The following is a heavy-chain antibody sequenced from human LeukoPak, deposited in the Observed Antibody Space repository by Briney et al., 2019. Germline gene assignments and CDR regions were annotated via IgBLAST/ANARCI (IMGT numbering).Heavy chain of an antibody. D-gene: IGHD2-15*01. CDR2: IYPGDSDT. CDR1: GYSFTSYW. Sequence: GESLKISCKGSGYSFTSYWIGWVRQMPGKGLEWMGIIYPGDSDTRYSPSFQGQVTISADKSISTAYLQWSSLKASDTAMYYCARPDYCSGGSCHGIGYRGQGTLVTVSS. CDR3: ARPDYCSGGSCHGIGY. V-gene: IGHV5-51*01. J-gene: IGHJ4*02.